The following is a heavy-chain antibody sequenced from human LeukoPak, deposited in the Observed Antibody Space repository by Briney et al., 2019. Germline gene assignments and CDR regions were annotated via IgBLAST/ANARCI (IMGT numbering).Heavy chain of an antibody. Sequence: SETLSLTCTVSGGSVSSGNIYWSWIRQPPGKGLEWIGYIFHSGHTNYNPSLKSRVTMSVDTSKNQFSLKLTSVTAADTAVYYCAACGGDCYGYYFDYWGQGTLVTVSS. J-gene: IGHJ4*02. CDR1: GGSVSSGNIY. CDR3: AACGGDCYGYYFDY. CDR2: IFHSGHT. V-gene: IGHV4-61*01. D-gene: IGHD2-21*02.